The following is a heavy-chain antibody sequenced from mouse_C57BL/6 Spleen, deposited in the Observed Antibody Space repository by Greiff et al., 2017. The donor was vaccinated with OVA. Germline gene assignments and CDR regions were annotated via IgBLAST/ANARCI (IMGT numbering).Heavy chain of an antibody. J-gene: IGHJ3*01. CDR3: AREWLLWFAY. Sequence: EVQLVESGGGLVKPGGSLKLSCAASGFTFSDYGMHWVRQAPEKGLEWVAYISSGSSTIYYADTVKGRFTISRDNAKNTLFLQMTSLRSEDTAMYYCAREWLLWFAYWGQGTLVTVSA. CDR1: GFTFSDYG. CDR2: ISSGSSTI. V-gene: IGHV5-17*01. D-gene: IGHD2-3*01.